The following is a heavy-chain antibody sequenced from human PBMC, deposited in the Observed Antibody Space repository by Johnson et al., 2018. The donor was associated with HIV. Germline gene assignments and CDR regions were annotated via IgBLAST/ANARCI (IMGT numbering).Heavy chain of an antibody. Sequence: DGSSTSYADSVKGRFTISRDNAKNTLYLQMNSLRAEDTAVYYCARKVVVVAAAAGDAFDIWGQGTMVTVSS. D-gene: IGHD2-15*01. J-gene: IGHJ3*02. V-gene: IGHV3-74*01. CDR2: DGSST. CDR3: ARKVVVVAAAAGDAFDI.